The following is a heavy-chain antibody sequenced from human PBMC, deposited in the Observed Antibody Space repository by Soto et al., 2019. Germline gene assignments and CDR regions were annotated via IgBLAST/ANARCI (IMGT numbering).Heavy chain of an antibody. D-gene: IGHD4-17*01. J-gene: IGHJ5*02. Sequence: QITLKESGPTLVKPTQTLTLTCTFSGFSLTTSGVGVGWIRQPPGKALEWLALIYWDDDTRYSPSLKSGNTISKDTSKNPVVLKMTNMDPADTAPYFCAHRTTTVTLWFDPWGQGTLVTVSS. V-gene: IGHV2-5*02. CDR2: IYWDDDT. CDR3: AHRTTTVTLWFDP. CDR1: GFSLTTSGVG.